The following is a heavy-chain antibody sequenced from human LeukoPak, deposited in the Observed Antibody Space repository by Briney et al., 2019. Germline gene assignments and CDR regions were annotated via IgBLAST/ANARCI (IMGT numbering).Heavy chain of an antibody. Sequence: ASVKVSCKASGYTFTGYYMHWVRQAPGKGLEWMGGFDPEDGETIYAQKFQGRATMTEDTSTDTAYMELSSLRSEDTAVYYCATRVLLWSLPDVWGKGTTVTVSS. CDR2: FDPEDGET. D-gene: IGHD3-10*01. V-gene: IGHV1-24*01. J-gene: IGHJ6*04. CDR1: GYTFTGYY. CDR3: ATRVLLWSLPDV.